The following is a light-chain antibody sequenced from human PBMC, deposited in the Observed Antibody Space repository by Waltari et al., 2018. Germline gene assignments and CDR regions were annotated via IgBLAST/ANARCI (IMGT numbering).Light chain of an antibody. CDR1: SSDVGGYNY. J-gene: IGLJ1*01. Sequence: QSALTQPASVSGSPGQSITISCTGTSSDVGGYNYVSWYQQHPGKAPKLMIYDVSNRPVGVSNRFSGSKSGNTASLTISGLQAEDEADYYCSSYTSSSTLDVFGTGTKVTVL. CDR2: DVS. V-gene: IGLV2-14*03. CDR3: SSYTSSSTLDV.